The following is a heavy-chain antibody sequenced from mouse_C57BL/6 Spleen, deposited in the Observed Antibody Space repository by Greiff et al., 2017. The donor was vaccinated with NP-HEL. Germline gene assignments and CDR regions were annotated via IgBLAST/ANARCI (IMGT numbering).Heavy chain of an antibody. CDR1: GFTFSSYG. V-gene: IGHV5-6*01. CDR3: ARQGLLNYAMDY. Sequence: EVQGVESGGDLVKPGGSLKLSCAASGFTFSSYGMSWVRQTPDKRLEWVATISSGGSYTYYPDSVKGRFTISRDNAKNTLYLQMSSLKSEDTAMYYCARQGLLNYAMDYWGQGTSVTVSS. J-gene: IGHJ4*01. D-gene: IGHD2-13*01. CDR2: ISSGGSYT.